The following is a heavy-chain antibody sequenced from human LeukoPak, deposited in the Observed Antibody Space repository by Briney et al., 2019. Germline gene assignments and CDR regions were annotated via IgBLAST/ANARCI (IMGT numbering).Heavy chain of an antibody. CDR1: GFTFSSHA. J-gene: IGHJ4*02. CDR2: ISGSGAAT. D-gene: IGHD6-19*01. CDR3: AKSATVAGIYYFDY. V-gene: IGHV3-23*01. Sequence: GGSLRLSCEASGFTFSSHAMSWVRQAPGKGLEWVSGISGSGAATYSADSVKGRFTISRDNSKNTLYLQMNSLRAEDTAVYYCAKSATVAGIYYFDYWGQGTLVTVSS.